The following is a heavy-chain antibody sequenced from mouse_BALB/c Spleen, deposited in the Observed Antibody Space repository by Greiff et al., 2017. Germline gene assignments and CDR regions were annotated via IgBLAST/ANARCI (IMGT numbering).Heavy chain of an antibody. CDR3: ARDLYGSMDY. CDR2: ISDGGSYT. Sequence: EVMLVESGGGLVKPGGSLKLSCAASGFTFSDYYMYWVRQTPEKRLEWVATISDGGSYTYYPDSVKGRFTISRDNAKNNLYLQMSSLKSEDTAMYYCARDLYGSMDYWGQGTSVTVSS. V-gene: IGHV5-4*02. J-gene: IGHJ4*01. CDR1: GFTFSDYY. D-gene: IGHD1-1*02.